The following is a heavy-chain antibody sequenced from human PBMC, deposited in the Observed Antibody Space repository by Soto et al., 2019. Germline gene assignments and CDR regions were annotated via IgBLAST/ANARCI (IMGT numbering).Heavy chain of an antibody. CDR3: VKARYSSNRGYFDY. CDR1: GFTFSSDA. V-gene: IGHV3-23*01. J-gene: IGHJ4*02. D-gene: IGHD1-1*01. CDR2: LDGSGSHT. Sequence: EVQLLESGGGLVQPGGSLRLSCAASGFTFSSDATSWVRQAPGRGLEWVSSLDGSGSHTFHADSVKGRFTISRDNSKNTVYLQMNSLRAEDTAVYYCVKARYSSNRGYFDYWGQGTVVTVSS.